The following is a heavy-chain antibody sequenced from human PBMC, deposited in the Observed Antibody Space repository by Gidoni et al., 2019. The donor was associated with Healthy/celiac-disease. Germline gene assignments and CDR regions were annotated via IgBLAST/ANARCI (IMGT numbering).Heavy chain of an antibody. D-gene: IGHD6-6*01. Sequence: QVQLVQSGAEVKKPGSSVKVSCKASGGTFSSYTISWVRQAPGQGLEWMGRIIPILGIANYAQKFQGRVTITADKSTSTAYMELSSLRSEDTAVYYCATRSSEGYYYYMDVWGKGTTVTVSS. CDR1: GGTFSSYT. J-gene: IGHJ6*03. CDR2: IIPILGIA. CDR3: ATRSSEGYYYYMDV. V-gene: IGHV1-69*02.